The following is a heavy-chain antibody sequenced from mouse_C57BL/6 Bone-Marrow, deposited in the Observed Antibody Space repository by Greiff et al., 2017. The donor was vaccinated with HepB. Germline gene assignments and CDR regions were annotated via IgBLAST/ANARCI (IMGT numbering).Heavy chain of an antibody. CDR2: IHPNSGST. V-gene: IGHV1-64*01. CDR1: GYTFTSYW. CDR3: ARGLLLRYYYAMDY. D-gene: IGHD1-1*01. Sequence: QVHVKQPGAELVKPGASVKLSCKASGYTFTSYWMHWVKQRPGQGLEWIGMIHPNSGSTNYNEKFKSKATLTVDKSSSTAYMQLSSLTSEDSAVYYCARGLLLRYYYAMDYWGQGTSVTVSS. J-gene: IGHJ4*01.